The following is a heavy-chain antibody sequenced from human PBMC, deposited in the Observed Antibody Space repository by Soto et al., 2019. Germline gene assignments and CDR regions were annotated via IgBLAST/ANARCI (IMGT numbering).Heavy chain of an antibody. CDR3: AGGDYYHSSGYYFYYYTMYV. V-gene: IGHV4-39*01. Sequence: QLHLQESGPGLVKPSETLSLTCTVSGGSISSSSYYWGWIRQPPGKGLEWIGNVYYGGSTYYNPYLKRRVTISVETSKSQFSLKLSSVTAADTAVYYCAGGDYYHSSGYYFYYYTMYVWGQGTTATVSS. J-gene: IGHJ6*02. D-gene: IGHD3-22*01. CDR2: VYYGGST. CDR1: GGSISSSSYY.